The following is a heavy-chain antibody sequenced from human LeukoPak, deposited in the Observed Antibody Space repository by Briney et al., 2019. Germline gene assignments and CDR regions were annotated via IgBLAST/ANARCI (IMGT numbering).Heavy chain of an antibody. J-gene: IGHJ6*02. V-gene: IGHV3-53*01. Sequence: GGSLRLSCAASGFTVSSNYMSWVRQAPGKGLEWVSVIYSGGSTYYADSAKGRFTISRDNSKNTLYLQMNSLRAEDTAVYYCARGWREPAISGMDVWGQGTTVTVSS. CDR1: GFTVSSNY. CDR3: ARGWREPAISGMDV. CDR2: IYSGGST. D-gene: IGHD1-14*01.